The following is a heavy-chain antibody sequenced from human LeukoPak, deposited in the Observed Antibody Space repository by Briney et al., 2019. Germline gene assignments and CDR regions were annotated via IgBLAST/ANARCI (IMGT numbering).Heavy chain of an antibody. D-gene: IGHD3-10*01. CDR2: IYYSGST. V-gene: IGHV4-39*01. CDR1: GGSISSSSYY. CDR3: ARHGLIGSGSHYYFDY. J-gene: IGHJ4*02. Sequence: PSETLSLTCTVSGGSISSSSYYWGWIRQPPGKGLEWIVSIYYSGSTYYNPSLKSRVTISVDTSKNQFSLKLSSVTAADTAVYYCARHGLIGSGSHYYFDYWGQGTLVTVSS.